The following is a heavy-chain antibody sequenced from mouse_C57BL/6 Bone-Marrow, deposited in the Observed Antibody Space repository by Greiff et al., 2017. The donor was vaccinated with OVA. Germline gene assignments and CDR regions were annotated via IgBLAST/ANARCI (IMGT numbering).Heavy chain of an antibody. V-gene: IGHV5-4*03. Sequence: EVKLVESGGGLVKPGGSLKLSCAASGFTFSSYAMYWVRQTPEKRLAWVATISDGGSYTYYPDNVKGRFTISRDNAKNNLYLQMSHLKSEDTGMYYCARGDYDAMDYWGQGTSVTVSS. CDR2: ISDGGSYT. CDR3: ARGDYDAMDY. CDR1: GFTFSSYA. J-gene: IGHJ4*01.